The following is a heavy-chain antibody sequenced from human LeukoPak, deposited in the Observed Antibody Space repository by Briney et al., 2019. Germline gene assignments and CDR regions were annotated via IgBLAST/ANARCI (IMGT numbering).Heavy chain of an antibody. CDR2: IIPILGIA. CDR1: GGAFSSYA. D-gene: IGHD2-2*01. CDR3: ARASQGYCSSTSCYAFDI. J-gene: IGHJ3*02. V-gene: IGHV1-69*04. Sequence: SVKVSCKASGGAFSSYAISWVRQAPGQGLEWMGRIIPILGIANYAQKFQGRVTITADKSTSTAYMELSSLRSEDTAVYYCARASQGYCSSTSCYAFDIWGQGTMVTVSS.